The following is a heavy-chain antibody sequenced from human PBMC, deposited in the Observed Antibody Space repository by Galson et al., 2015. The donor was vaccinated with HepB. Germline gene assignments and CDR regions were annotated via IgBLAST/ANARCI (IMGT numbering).Heavy chain of an antibody. V-gene: IGHV4-4*02. J-gene: IGHJ5*02. CDR1: GGSISSSNW. D-gene: IGHD3-3*01. Sequence: SETLSLTCAVSGGSISSSNWWSWVRQPPGKGLEWIGEIYHSGSTNYNPSLKSRVTISVDTSKNQFSLKLSSVTAVDTAVYYCAREITSRQYYDFWSGNIPRPAGFDPWGQGTLVTVSS. CDR3: AREITSRQYYDFWSGNIPRPAGFDP. CDR2: IYHSGST.